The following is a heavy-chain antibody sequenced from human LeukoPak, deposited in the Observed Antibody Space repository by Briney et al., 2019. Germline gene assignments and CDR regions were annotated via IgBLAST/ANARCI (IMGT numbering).Heavy chain of an antibody. J-gene: IGHJ4*02. Sequence: SETLSLTCAVSGYSISSGYYWGWIRQPPGKGLEWIGSIYHSGSTYYNPSLKSRVTISVDTSKNQFSLKLSSVTAADAAVYYCARAIIAVAGVDYFDYWGQGTLVTVSS. CDR2: IYHSGST. D-gene: IGHD6-19*01. CDR3: ARAIIAVAGVDYFDY. V-gene: IGHV4-38-2*01. CDR1: GYSISSGYY.